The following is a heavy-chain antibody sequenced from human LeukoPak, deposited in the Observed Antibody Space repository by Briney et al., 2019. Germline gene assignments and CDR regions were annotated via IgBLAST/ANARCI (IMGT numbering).Heavy chain of an antibody. J-gene: IGHJ6*02. D-gene: IGHD2-15*01. CDR1: GYTFTGYY. V-gene: IGHV1-2*04. Sequence: ASVKVSCKASGYTFTGYYMHWVRQAPGQGLEWMGWINPNSGGTNYAQKFQGWVTMTRDTSISTAYMELSRLRSDDTAVYYCARRVVPIYYYYYYGMDVWGQGTTVTVSS. CDR3: ARRVVPIYYYYYYGMDV. CDR2: INPNSGGT.